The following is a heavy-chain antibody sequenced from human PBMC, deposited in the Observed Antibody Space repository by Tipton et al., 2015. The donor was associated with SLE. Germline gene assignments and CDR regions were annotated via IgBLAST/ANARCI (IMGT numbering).Heavy chain of an antibody. CDR3: ATYVGGSSSGYVYL. CDR1: GYNFSNYW. J-gene: IGHJ2*01. Sequence: VQLVQSGAGVKKPGESLKISCKGSGYNFSNYWIGWLRQMPGKGLEWMGIIYPVDSDTRYSPSFQGQVTISADKSINTAYLQWSRLGASDTARYYCATYVGGSSSGYVYLWVRCTLVTFSS. D-gene: IGHD6-6*01. V-gene: IGHV5-51*03. CDR2: IYPVDSDT.